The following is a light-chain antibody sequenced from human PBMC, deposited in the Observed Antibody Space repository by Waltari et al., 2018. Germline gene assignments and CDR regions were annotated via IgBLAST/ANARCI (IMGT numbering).Light chain of an antibody. V-gene: IGKV1-39*01. CDR2: AAS. J-gene: IGKJ3*01. CDR1: QSISRY. Sequence: DIQMTQSPSSLSASVGDRVNITCRASQSISRYLNWYQQKPGKAPKLLIFAASSLLSGVPSRFSGSVSGTDFTLTISSLQPEDFATYYCQQSYSTPPRTFGPGTKVDIK. CDR3: QQSYSTPPRT.